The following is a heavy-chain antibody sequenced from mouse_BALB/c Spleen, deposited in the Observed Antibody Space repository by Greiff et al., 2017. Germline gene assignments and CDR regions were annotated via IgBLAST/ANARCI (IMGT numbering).Heavy chain of an antibody. CDR3: ARETAWFAY. D-gene: IGHD4-1*01. J-gene: IGHJ3*01. CDR2: ISSGGSYT. V-gene: IGHV5-9-4*01. CDR1: GFTFSSYA. Sequence: EVQGVESGGGLVKPGGSLKLSCAASGFTFSSYAMSWVRQSPEKRLAWVAEISSGGSYTYYPDTVTGRFTISRDNAKNTLYLEMSSLRSEDTAMYYCARETAWFAYWGQGTLVTVSA.